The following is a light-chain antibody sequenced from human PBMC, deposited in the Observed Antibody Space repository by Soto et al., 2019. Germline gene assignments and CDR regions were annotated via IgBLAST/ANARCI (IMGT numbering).Light chain of an antibody. CDR2: EVT. CDR3: CSYAGSYTYV. J-gene: IGLJ1*01. CDR1: IRDVGSYNY. V-gene: IGLV2-11*01. Sequence: QSVLTQPRAVSGSTGQSVTISCTGTIRDVGSYNYVSWYQHHPGKAAKLMIYEVTKRPSGVPDRFSGSKSGDTASLTISGLQADDEADYYCCSYAGSYTYVFGSGTKVIVL.